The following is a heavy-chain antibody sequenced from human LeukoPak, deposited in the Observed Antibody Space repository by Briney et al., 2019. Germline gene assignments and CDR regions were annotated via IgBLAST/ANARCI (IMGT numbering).Heavy chain of an antibody. CDR3: AKDRGCSGGSCYLFDY. CDR2: IWYDGSNK. D-gene: IGHD2-15*01. Sequence: GGSLRLSCAASGFTFSSYGMHWVRQAPGKGREWVAVIWYDGSNKYYADSVKGRFTISRDNSKNTLYLQMNSLRAEDTAVYYCAKDRGCSGGSCYLFDYWGQGTLVTVSS. V-gene: IGHV3-33*06. J-gene: IGHJ4*02. CDR1: GFTFSSYG.